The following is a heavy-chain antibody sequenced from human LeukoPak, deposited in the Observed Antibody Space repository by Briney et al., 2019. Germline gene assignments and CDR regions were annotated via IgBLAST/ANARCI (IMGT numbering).Heavy chain of an antibody. V-gene: IGHV1-3*01. D-gene: IGHD3-22*01. J-gene: IGHJ3*02. CDR3: ARADYYDSSADAFDI. CDR2: INAGNGNT. CDR1: GYTFTSCS. Sequence: ASVKVSCKASGYTFTSCSIHWVRQAPGQRLEWMGWINAGNGNTKYSQKFQGRVSITRDTSASTAYMELSSLRSEDTAVYYCARADYYDSSADAFDIWGQGTMVTVSS.